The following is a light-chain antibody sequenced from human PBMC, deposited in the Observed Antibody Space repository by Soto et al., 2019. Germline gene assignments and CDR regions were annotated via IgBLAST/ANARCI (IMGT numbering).Light chain of an antibody. J-gene: IGKJ1*01. V-gene: IGKV1-39*01. CDR2: DTS. CDR3: QQGYSTPRT. Sequence: IQMTQSPSTLSGSVGDRVTITCRASQTISSWLAWYQQKAGKAPKLLIYDTSSLQSGVPPRFIGRGSGTDFTLTISSLQPEDFASYYCQQGYSTPRTFGQGTKVDIK. CDR1: QTISSW.